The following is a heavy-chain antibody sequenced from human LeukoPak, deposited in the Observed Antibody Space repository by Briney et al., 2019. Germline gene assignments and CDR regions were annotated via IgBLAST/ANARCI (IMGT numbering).Heavy chain of an antibody. J-gene: IGHJ4*02. Sequence: GGSLRLSCAASGFTFSSYGMSWVRQAPGKGLEWVSYITSSSSTIHYADSVKGRFTISRDNAKNSLYLQMNSLRAEDTAVYYCARDREPHDFWSGYHDYWGQGTLVTVSS. CDR3: ARDREPHDFWSGYHDY. CDR1: GFTFSSYG. V-gene: IGHV3-48*01. CDR2: ITSSSSTI. D-gene: IGHD3-3*01.